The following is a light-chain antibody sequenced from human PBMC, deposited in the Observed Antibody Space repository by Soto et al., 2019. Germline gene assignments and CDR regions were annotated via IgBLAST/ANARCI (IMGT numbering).Light chain of an antibody. Sequence: STLTQPPSESGSPGQSVAISCTGTSSDVGGYNYVSWYQQHPGKAPKLMIYEVNKRPSGVPDRFSGPKSGNTASLTVSGLQAEDEADYYCSSYAGSSNVFGTGTKVTVL. CDR1: SSDVGGYNY. V-gene: IGLV2-8*01. CDR3: SSYAGSSNV. CDR2: EVN. J-gene: IGLJ1*01.